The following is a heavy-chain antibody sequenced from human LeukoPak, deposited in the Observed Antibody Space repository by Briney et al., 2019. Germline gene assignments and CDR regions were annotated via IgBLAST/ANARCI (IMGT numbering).Heavy chain of an antibody. CDR3: AKDRALYSGYSGGNDY. CDR1: GFTFSSYG. CDR2: ISYDGSNK. Sequence: GGSLRLSCAASGFTFSSYGMHWVRQAPGKGLEWVAVISYDGSNKYYADSVKGRFTISRDNSKNTLYLQMNSLRAEDTAVYYCAKDRALYSGYSGGNDYWGQGTLVTVSS. J-gene: IGHJ4*02. V-gene: IGHV3-30*18. D-gene: IGHD5-12*01.